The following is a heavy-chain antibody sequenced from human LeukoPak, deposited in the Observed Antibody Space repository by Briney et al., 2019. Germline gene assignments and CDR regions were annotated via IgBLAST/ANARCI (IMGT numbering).Heavy chain of an antibody. V-gene: IGHV1-2*04. D-gene: IGHD3-16*02. CDR2: INPNSGGT. J-gene: IGHJ4*02. CDR1: GYTFTAYY. Sequence: VSVKVSCKGSGYTFTAYYMHWARQAPGQGLEWMGWINPNSGGTNYAQKFKGWVTLTRDTSVNTTYMELSRLTSDVTAVYFCARGTPGSYLGYWGQGTLVTVSP. CDR3: ARGTPGSYLGY.